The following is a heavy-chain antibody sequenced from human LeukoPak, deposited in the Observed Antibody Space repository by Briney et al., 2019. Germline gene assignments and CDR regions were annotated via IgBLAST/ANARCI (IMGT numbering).Heavy chain of an antibody. CDR1: GFAFSSYA. J-gene: IGHJ4*02. CDR2: ISGSGGST. Sequence: GGSLRLSCAASGFAFSSYAMSWVRQAPGKGLEWVSAISGSGGSTYYADSVKGRFTISRDNSKNTLYLQMNSLRAEDTAVYYCAKTGIVVVIAYFDYWGQGTLVTVSS. CDR3: AKTGIVVVIAYFDY. V-gene: IGHV3-23*01. D-gene: IGHD3-22*01.